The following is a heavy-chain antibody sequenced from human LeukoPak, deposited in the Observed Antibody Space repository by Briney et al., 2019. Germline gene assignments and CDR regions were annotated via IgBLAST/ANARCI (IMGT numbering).Heavy chain of an antibody. Sequence: SGTLSLTRAVSGGSISSSNWWSWVRQPPGKGLEWIGEIYHSGSTNYNPSLKSRVTISVDASMNEFSLKLTSVTAADTAVYYCARDRSTVTPPQPDVFDIWGQGTMVTVSS. D-gene: IGHD4-17*01. CDR2: IYHSGST. CDR1: GGSISSSNW. V-gene: IGHV4-4*02. CDR3: ARDRSTVTPPQPDVFDI. J-gene: IGHJ3*02.